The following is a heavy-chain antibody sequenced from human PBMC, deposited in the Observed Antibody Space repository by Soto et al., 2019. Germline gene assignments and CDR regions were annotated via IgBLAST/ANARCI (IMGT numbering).Heavy chain of an antibody. CDR1: VFTFGDYP. D-gene: IGHD3-9*01. CDR2: IRSKAYGETT. Sequence: GGSLRLSCSSSVFTFGDYPMSWFRQAAGKGLEWVAFIRSKAYGETTQYAASVKGRFTISRDDSKSIAYLQMNSLKTEDTAVYYCTRADKIGYDLLTGYQNYYYNGMDVWGQGTTVTVSS. CDR3: TRADKIGYDLLTGYQNYYYNGMDV. J-gene: IGHJ6*02. V-gene: IGHV3-49*03.